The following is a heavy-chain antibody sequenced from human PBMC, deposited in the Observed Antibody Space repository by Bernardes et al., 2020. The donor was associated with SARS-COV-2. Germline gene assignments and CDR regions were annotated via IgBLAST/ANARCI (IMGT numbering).Heavy chain of an antibody. J-gene: IGHJ4*02. CDR1: GFTFSSYE. V-gene: IGHV3-48*03. CDR2: ISSSGSTI. Sequence: SLRLSCAASGFTFSSYEMNWVRQAPGKGLEWVSYISSSGSTIYYADSVKGRFTISRDNAKNSLYLQMNSLRAEDTAVYYCARASRITMVRGVIIPDYWGQGTLVTVSS. D-gene: IGHD3-10*01. CDR3: ARASRITMVRGVIIPDY.